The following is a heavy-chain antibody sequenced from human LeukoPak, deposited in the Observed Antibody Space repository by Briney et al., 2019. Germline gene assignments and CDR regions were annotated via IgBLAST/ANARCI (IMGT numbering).Heavy chain of an antibody. CDR3: ARDGAHDAFDI. Sequence: GGSLRLSCAASGFTVSSNYMSWVRQAPGKGLEWVSVIYSGGSTYYADSVKGRFTISRDNSKNTLYLQMNSLRAEDTAVYYCARDGAHDAFDIWGQGTMVTVSS. J-gene: IGHJ3*02. D-gene: IGHD4/OR15-4a*01. CDR2: IYSGGST. V-gene: IGHV3-53*01. CDR1: GFTVSSNY.